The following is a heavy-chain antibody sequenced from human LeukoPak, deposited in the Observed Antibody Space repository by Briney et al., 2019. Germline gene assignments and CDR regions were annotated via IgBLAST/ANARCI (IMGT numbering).Heavy chain of an antibody. Sequence: SDTLSLTCAVSGYCISSGYYWGWIRQPPGKGLEWIGSIYHSGSTYYNPSLKSRVTISVDTSKNQFSLKLSSVTAADTAVYYCAREGYDISDVLGFDYWGQGTLVTVSS. CDR1: GYCISSGYY. CDR2: IYHSGST. V-gene: IGHV4-38-2*02. J-gene: IGHJ4*02. D-gene: IGHD3-9*01. CDR3: AREGYDISDVLGFDY.